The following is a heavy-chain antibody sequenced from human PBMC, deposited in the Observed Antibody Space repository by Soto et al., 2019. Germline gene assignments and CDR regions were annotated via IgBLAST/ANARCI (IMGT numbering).Heavy chain of an antibody. CDR3: TRDASRDSSARGWFDP. CDR2: IYYSGSA. Sequence: SETLSLTCTVSGASITSSTYTWSWIRQHPGKGLEWIGYIYYSGSAYYNPSLKSRVTISLDMSKNQFSLDLSSVTAEDTAVYYCTRDASRDSSARGWFDPWGPGTLVTVSS. J-gene: IGHJ5*02. CDR1: GASITSSTYT. D-gene: IGHD6-13*01. V-gene: IGHV4-31*03.